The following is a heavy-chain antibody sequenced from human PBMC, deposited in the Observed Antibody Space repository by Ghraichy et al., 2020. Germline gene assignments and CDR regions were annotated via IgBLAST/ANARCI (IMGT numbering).Heavy chain of an antibody. CDR2: IKQDGSEK. V-gene: IGHV3-7*01. CDR3: ARALGYCSGGSCYSYWFDP. D-gene: IGHD2-15*01. J-gene: IGHJ5*02. Sequence: GESLNISCAASGFTFSSYWMSWVRQAPGKGLEWVANIKQDGSEKYYVDSVKGRFTISRDNAKNSLYLQMNSLRAEDTAVYYCARALGYCSGGSCYSYWFDPWGQGTLVTVSS. CDR1: GFTFSSYW.